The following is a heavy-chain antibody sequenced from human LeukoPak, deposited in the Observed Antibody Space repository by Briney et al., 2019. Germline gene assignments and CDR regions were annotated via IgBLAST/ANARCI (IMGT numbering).Heavy chain of an antibody. V-gene: IGHV3-30*02. Sequence: PGGSLRLSCTVSGFTFSSYWMSWVRQAPGKGLEWVAFIRYDGSNKYYADSVKGRFTISRDNSKNTLYLQMNSLRAEDTAVYYCAKGPLYGDHYALDYWGQGTLVTVSS. CDR1: GFTFSSYW. D-gene: IGHD4-17*01. J-gene: IGHJ4*02. CDR2: IRYDGSNK. CDR3: AKGPLYGDHYALDY.